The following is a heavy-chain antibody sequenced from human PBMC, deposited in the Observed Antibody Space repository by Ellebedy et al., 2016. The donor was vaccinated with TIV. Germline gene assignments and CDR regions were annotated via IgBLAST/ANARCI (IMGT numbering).Heavy chain of an antibody. Sequence: PGGSLRLSCAASGFTFSSYSMNWVRQSPGKGLEWVSYISSSSTIYYADSVKGRFTISRDNAKNSLYLQMNSLRAEDTAVYYCARDTSGSTNHWYFDLWGRGTLVTVSS. CDR2: ISSSSTI. V-gene: IGHV3-48*01. CDR3: ARDTSGSTNHWYFDL. D-gene: IGHD1-26*01. J-gene: IGHJ2*01. CDR1: GFTFSSYS.